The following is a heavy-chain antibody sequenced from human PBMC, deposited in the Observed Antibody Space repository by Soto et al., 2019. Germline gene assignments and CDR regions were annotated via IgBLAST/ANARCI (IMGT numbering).Heavy chain of an antibody. Sequence: PGGSLRLSCAASGITFSNYAMSWVRQAPGKGLEWVSGISGSGVATYYADSVKGRFTISRDNSKNTLYLQMNSLRAEDTAVYYCAKPMSIVVVIHAPFDYWGQGTLVTVSS. J-gene: IGHJ4*02. CDR1: GITFSNYA. CDR3: AKPMSIVVVIHAPFDY. CDR2: ISGSGVAT. D-gene: IGHD3-22*01. V-gene: IGHV3-23*01.